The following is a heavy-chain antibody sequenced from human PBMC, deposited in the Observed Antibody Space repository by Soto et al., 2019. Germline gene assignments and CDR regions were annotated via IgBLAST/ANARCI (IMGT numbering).Heavy chain of an antibody. V-gene: IGHV4-59*01. Sequence: PSETLSLTCNVSGGSISSYYWSWIRQPPGKGLEWIGYIYYSGSTNYNPSLKSRVTISVDTSKNQFSLKLSSVAAADTAVYYCARLVTGRRLLRFDPWGQGTLVTVS. J-gene: IGHJ5*02. D-gene: IGHD2-21*02. CDR2: IYYSGST. CDR3: ARLVTGRRLLRFDP. CDR1: GGSISSYY.